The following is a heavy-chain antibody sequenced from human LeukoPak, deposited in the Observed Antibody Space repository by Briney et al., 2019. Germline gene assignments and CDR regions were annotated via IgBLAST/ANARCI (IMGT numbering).Heavy chain of an antibody. V-gene: IGHV1-69*05. CDR2: IIPIFGTA. CDR3: AREHHNDFVFDY. D-gene: IGHD2-21*02. Sequence: SVKVSCKASGGTFSSYAISWVRQAPGQGLEWMGGIIPIFGTANYAQKFQGRVTITTDESTSTAYMELSSLRSEGTAVYYCAREHHNDFVFDYWGQGTLVTVSS. CDR1: GGTFSSYA. J-gene: IGHJ4*02.